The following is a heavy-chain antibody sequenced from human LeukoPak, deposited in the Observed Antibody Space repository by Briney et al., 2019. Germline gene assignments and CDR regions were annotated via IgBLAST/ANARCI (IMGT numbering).Heavy chain of an antibody. D-gene: IGHD1-26*01. CDR2: INHSGST. CDR3: ASGSYSPDY. CDR1: GGSISNYY. Sequence: SETLSLTCTVSGGSISNYYWSWIRQPPGKGLEWIGEINHSGSTNYNPSLKSRVTISVDTSKNQFSLKLSSVTAADTAVYYCASGSYSPDYWGQGTLVTVSS. J-gene: IGHJ4*02. V-gene: IGHV4-34*01.